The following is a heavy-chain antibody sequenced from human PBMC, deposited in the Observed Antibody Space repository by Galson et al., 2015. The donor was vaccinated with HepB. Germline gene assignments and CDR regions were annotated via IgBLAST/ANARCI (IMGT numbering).Heavy chain of an antibody. V-gene: IGHV1-2*04. CDR3: ARDYCSGGICFDFDY. D-gene: IGHD2-15*01. J-gene: IGHJ4*02. CDR2: INPHNGGT. CDR1: GYIFAGYY. Sequence: SVKVSCKASGYIFAGYYLHWVRQAPGQGLEWMGCINPHNGGTNYAQKFQGWVTMTRDTSTSTVYMELSRLTSDDTAVYYCARDYCSGGICFDFDYWGQGTPVTVSS.